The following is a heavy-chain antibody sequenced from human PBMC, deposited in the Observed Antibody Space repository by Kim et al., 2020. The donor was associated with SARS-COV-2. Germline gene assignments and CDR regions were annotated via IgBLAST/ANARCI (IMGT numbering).Heavy chain of an antibody. V-gene: IGHV3-23*01. Sequence: GGSLRLSCAASGFTFSSYVTTWVRRAPGKGLEWVSSISGSGGTSYADSVKGRFTISRDNSKNTLYLQMNSLRAEDTAVYYCAKPGLMVRGSMRYYYYGMDVWGQGTTVTVSS. J-gene: IGHJ6*02. D-gene: IGHD3-10*01. CDR1: GFTFSSYV. CDR2: ISGSGGT. CDR3: AKPGLMVRGSMRYYYYGMDV.